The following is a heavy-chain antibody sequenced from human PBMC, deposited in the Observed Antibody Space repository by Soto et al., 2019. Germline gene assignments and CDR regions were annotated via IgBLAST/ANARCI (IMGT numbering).Heavy chain of an antibody. CDR1: GERFTTYG. CDR2: ISTYNTNT. V-gene: IGHV1-18*04. D-gene: IGHD4-17*01. J-gene: IGHJ4*02. CDR3: ARWAGQVRDYGGPFDY. Sequence: GASVKVSCKASGERFTTYGISWVRQAPGQGLEWMGWISTYNTNTKYAPKFQGRLLLTTDTSTTTAHVELRSLRPDDTAVYYCARWAGQVRDYGGPFDYWGQGTLVTVSS.